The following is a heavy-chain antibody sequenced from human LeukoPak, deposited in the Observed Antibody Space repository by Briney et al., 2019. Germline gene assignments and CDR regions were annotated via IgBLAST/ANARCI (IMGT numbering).Heavy chain of an antibody. Sequence: VGSLRLSCVASGFTFSSYGMHWVRQAPGKGLEWVAVISYDGSNKYFADSVKGRFTISRDNSKNTLYLQMNSLRAEDTAVYYCARARNRNIVATIGSYWGQGTLVTVSS. CDR1: GFTFSSYG. CDR3: ARARNRNIVATIGSY. J-gene: IGHJ4*02. V-gene: IGHV3-30*03. D-gene: IGHD5-12*01. CDR2: ISYDGSNK.